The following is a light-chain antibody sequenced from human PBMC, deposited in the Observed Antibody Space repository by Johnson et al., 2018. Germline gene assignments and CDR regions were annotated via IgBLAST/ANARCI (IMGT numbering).Light chain of an antibody. CDR2: ENN. J-gene: IGLJ1*01. CDR1: SSNIGNNY. CDR3: GTWDSSLSAGNV. Sequence: QSVLTQPPSVSAAPGQKVTISCSGSSSNIGNNYVSWYQQLPGTAPKLLIYENNKRPSGIPDRFSGSQSGTSATLVITGLQTGDEADYYCGTWDSSLSAGNVFGTGTKVTVL. V-gene: IGLV1-51*02.